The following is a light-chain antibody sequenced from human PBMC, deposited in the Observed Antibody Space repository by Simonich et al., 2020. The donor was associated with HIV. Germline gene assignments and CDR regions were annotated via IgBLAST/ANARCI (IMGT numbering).Light chain of an antibody. CDR1: SSDVGGYNY. CDR2: DVT. J-gene: IGLJ3*02. Sequence: QSVLTQPRSVSGSPGQSVTISCTGASSDVGGYNYVSWYQRHPGKAPKLMIYDVTKRPSGVPDRFSGSKSGNKASLTISGLQAEDEADYFCCSYAGSYTLVFGGGTKLTVL. CDR3: CSYAGSYTLV. V-gene: IGLV2-11*01.